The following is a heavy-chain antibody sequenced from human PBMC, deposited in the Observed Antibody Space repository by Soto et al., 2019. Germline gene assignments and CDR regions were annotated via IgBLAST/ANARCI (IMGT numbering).Heavy chain of an antibody. V-gene: IGHV3-23*01. J-gene: IGHJ4*02. CDR1: GFTFSSYA. D-gene: IGHD2-2*01. CDR3: AEIPPTASSPKFYFDY. CDR2: ISGSGGST. Sequence: GGSLRLSCAASGFTFSSYAMSWVRQAPGKGLEGVSAISGSGGSTYYADSVKGRFTISRDNSKNTLYLQMNSLRAEDTAVYYFAEIPPTASSPKFYFDYWGQGTLVTVSS.